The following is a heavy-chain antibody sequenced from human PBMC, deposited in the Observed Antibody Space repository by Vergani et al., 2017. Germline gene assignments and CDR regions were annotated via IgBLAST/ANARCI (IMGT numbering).Heavy chain of an antibody. Sequence: QVQLVQSGAEVKKPGASVKVSCKASGYTFTSYAMHWVRQAPGQRLEWMGWSNAGNGNTKYSQEFQGRVTITRDTSASTAYMELSSLRSEDMAVYYCAMGEAYSSGWYGRAYYMDVWGKGTTVTVSS. CDR2: SNAGNGNT. CDR1: GYTFTSYA. CDR3: AMGEAYSSGWYGRAYYMDV. J-gene: IGHJ6*03. V-gene: IGHV1-3*02. D-gene: IGHD6-19*01.